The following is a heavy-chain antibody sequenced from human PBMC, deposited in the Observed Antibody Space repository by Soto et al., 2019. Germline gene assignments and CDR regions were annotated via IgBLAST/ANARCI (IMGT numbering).Heavy chain of an antibody. CDR1: GFTFSSYW. Sequence: HPGGSLRLSCAASGFTFSSYWMHWVRQAPGKGLVWVSRINSDGSSTSYADSVKGRFTISRDNAKNTLYLQMNSLRAEDTAVYYCARVHFGGTYYYDSSGYYYYYWGQGTLVTVSS. V-gene: IGHV3-74*01. CDR3: ARVHFGGTYYYDSSGYYYYY. D-gene: IGHD3-22*01. CDR2: INSDGSST. J-gene: IGHJ4*02.